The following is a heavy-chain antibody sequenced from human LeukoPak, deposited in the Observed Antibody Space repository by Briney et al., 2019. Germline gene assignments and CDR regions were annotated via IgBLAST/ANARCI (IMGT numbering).Heavy chain of an antibody. CDR1: GFTFSSYA. CDR3: AQVGRSYYFDY. Sequence: PGGSLKLSCAASGFTFSSYAMSWVRQAPGKGLEWVSGISGSGGSTYYADSVKGRFTISRDNSKNTVYLQMNSLRAEDTAVYYCAQVGRSYYFDYWGQGTLVTVSS. D-gene: IGHD2-15*01. V-gene: IGHV3-23*01. J-gene: IGHJ4*02. CDR2: ISGSGGST.